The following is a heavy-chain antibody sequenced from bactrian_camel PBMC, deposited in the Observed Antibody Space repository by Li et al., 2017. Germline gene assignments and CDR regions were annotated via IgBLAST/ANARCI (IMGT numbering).Heavy chain of an antibody. CDR1: SIGRDSSDC. J-gene: IGHJ7*01. V-gene: IGHV3S1*01. Sequence: HVQLVESGGGSVQAGGSLRLSCKASSIGRDSSDCMGWFRQAPEKEREKVAFIYTDGGDTYYADAVKGRFTISRDNANNMVYLQLNSLKTEDAAMYYCAKDHAFKSWVPYDMDYWGKGTQVTVS. CDR2: IYTDGGDT. D-gene: IGHD5*01.